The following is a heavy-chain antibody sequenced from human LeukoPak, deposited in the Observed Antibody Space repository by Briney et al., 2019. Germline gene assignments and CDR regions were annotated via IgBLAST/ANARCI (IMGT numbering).Heavy chain of an antibody. V-gene: IGHV3-23*01. J-gene: IGHJ4*02. D-gene: IGHD6-13*01. CDR2: VSGSGGRT. Sequence: GGSLRLSCAASGFTFSSYAMSWVRQAPGTGLEWVSGVSGSGGRTYYADSVKGRFTISRDNSKNTLYLQMSSLRAEDTAVYYCAKDSDQELGSVDYWGQGTLVTVSS. CDR1: GFTFSSYA. CDR3: AKDSDQELGSVDY.